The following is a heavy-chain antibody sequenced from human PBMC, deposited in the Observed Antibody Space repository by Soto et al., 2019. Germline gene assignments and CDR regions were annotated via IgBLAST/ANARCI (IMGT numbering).Heavy chain of an antibody. J-gene: IGHJ4*02. Sequence: PGASLKISCKASAYSFSNYWIGWVRQMPGKGLEWVAIVYPGDSGSRYSPSFRGRVIISADKAISTAYLQGNSLLASDTPMYYCARHVVDIVATPEAASYFGYWGQGTLVTVSS. CDR1: AYSFSNYW. CDR3: ARHVVDIVATPEAASYFGY. V-gene: IGHV5-51*01. CDR2: VYPGDSGS. D-gene: IGHD5-12*01.